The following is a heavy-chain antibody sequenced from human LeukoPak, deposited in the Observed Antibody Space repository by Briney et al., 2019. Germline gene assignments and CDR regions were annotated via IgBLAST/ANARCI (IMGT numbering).Heavy chain of an antibody. CDR3: ARVDYGDYYYGMDV. CDR2: INAGNGNT. J-gene: IGHJ6*02. V-gene: IGHV1-3*01. D-gene: IGHD4-17*01. Sequence: ASVTVSCKASGYTFTSYAMHWVRQAPGQRLEWMGWINAGNGNTKYSQKFQGRVTITRDTSASTAYMELSSLRSEDTAVYYCARVDYGDYYYGMDVWGQGATVTVSS. CDR1: GYTFTSYA.